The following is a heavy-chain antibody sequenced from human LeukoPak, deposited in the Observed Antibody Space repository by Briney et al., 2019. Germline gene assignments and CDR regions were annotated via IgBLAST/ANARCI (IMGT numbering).Heavy chain of an antibody. J-gene: IGHJ4*02. V-gene: IGHV4-39*01. CDR3: ARRRSGSYYEYSD. CDR1: GASVSSSSYY. Sequence: PSETLSLTCTVSGASVSSSSYYWGWIRQPPGKGLEWIGSIYYSGNTYYNPSLKSRVTISVDTSKNQFSLKLSSVTAADTAVYHCARRRSGSYYEYSDWGQGTLVSVSS. D-gene: IGHD1-26*01. CDR2: IYYSGNT.